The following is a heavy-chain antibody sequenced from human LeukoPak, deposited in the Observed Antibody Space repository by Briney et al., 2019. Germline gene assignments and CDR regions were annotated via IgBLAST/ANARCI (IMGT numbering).Heavy chain of an antibody. CDR1: GGSISSGGYY. Sequence: SQTLSLTCTVSGGSISSGGYYWRWIRQHPGTGLEWIGYIYYSGSTYYNPSLKSRVTISVDTSKNQFSLKLSSVTAADTAVYYCARVFGGGRTYYYDSSGYTIWGQGTMVTVSS. V-gene: IGHV4-31*03. CDR3: ARVFGGGRTYYYDSSGYTI. J-gene: IGHJ3*02. CDR2: IYYSGST. D-gene: IGHD3-22*01.